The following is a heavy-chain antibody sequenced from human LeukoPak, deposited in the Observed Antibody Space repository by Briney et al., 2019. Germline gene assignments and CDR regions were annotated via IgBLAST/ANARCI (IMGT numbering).Heavy chain of an antibody. CDR2: IYYSGST. V-gene: IGHV4-61*08. CDR3: ARAGVSSGWYGGFDY. Sequence: SETLSLTCTVSGGSISSGGYYWSWIRQPPGKGLEWIGYIYYSGSTNYNPSLKSRVTISVDTSKNQFSLKLSSVTAADTAVYYCARAGVSSGWYGGFDYWGQGTLVTVSS. CDR1: GGSISSGGYY. J-gene: IGHJ4*02. D-gene: IGHD6-19*01.